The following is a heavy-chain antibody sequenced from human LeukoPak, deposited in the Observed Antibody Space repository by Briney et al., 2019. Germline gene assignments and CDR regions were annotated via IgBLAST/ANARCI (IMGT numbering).Heavy chain of an antibody. J-gene: IGHJ6*02. Sequence: GGSLRLSCAASGFTFSSYSMNWVRQAPGKGLEWVSSNSSSSSYIYYVDSVKGRFTISRDNAKNSLYLQMNSLRAEDTAVYYCARDHSSSGMDVWGQGTTVTVSS. CDR3: ARDHSSSGMDV. CDR2: NSSSSSYI. V-gene: IGHV3-21*01. CDR1: GFTFSSYS.